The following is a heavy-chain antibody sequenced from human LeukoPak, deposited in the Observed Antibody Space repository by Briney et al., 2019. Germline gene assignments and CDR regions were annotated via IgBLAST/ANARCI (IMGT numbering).Heavy chain of an antibody. CDR3: ARSPDRLIGHWFDP. D-gene: IGHD3-16*01. V-gene: IGHV4-4*07. J-gene: IGHJ5*02. CDR1: GGSINSYY. Sequence: SETLSLTCTVSGGSINSYYWSWIRQPAGKGLEWIGRIFSSGNTIYNPSLQSRVTMSVDTSKNQFSLRLNSVTAADTAVYYCARSPDRLIGHWFDPWGQGTLVTVSS. CDR2: IFSSGNT.